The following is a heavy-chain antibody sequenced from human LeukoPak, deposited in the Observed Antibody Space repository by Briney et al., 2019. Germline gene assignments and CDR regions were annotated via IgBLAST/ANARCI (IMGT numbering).Heavy chain of an antibody. CDR3: ARGHSSSWYYFDY. CDR2: IYYSGST. CDR1: GGSISGYY. Sequence: SETLSLTCTVSGGSISGYYWIWIRQPPGKGLEWIGYIYYSGSTNYNPPLKSRVTISVDTSKNHFSLKLTSVTPADTAVYYCARGHSSSWYYFDYWGQGTLVTVSS. D-gene: IGHD6-13*01. V-gene: IGHV4-59*01. J-gene: IGHJ4*02.